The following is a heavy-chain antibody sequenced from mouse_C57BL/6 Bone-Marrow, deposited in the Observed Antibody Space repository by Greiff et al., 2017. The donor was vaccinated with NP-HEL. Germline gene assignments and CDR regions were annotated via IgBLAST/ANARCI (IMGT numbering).Heavy chain of an antibody. CDR3: TTGYDYPFSY. CDR2: IDPEDGDT. CDR1: GFNIKDYY. J-gene: IGHJ3*01. V-gene: IGHV14-1*01. D-gene: IGHD2-4*01. Sequence: VHVKQSGAELVRPGASVKLSCTASGFNIKDYYMHWVKQRPEQGLEWIGRIDPEDGDTEYAPKFQGKATMTADTSSNTAYLQLSSLTSEHTAVYFCTTGYDYPFSYGGQGTLVTVSA.